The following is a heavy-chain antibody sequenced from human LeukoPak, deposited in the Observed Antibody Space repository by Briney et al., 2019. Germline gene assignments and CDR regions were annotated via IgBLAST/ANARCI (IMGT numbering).Heavy chain of an antibody. CDR2: HSGGGEYT. Sequence: GGSLGPFFAASGITFYSFSIARVRQAPGGGLEGVSLHSGGGEYTVYADSGKGRFTISRDNSEKPLYMQMKNLRAEDTAVYYCARERDRGTEVADHFDHWGQGTLVTVSS. J-gene: IGHJ4*02. CDR1: GITFYSFS. CDR3: ARERDRGTEVADHFDH. D-gene: IGHD6-19*01. V-gene: IGHV3-23*01.